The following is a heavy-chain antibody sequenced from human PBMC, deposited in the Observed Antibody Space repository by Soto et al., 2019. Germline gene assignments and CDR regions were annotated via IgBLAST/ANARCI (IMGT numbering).Heavy chain of an antibody. CDR3: ALHLYSYGGFDY. D-gene: IGHD5-18*01. CDR2: IYYSGST. CDR1: GGSISSYY. V-gene: IGHV4-59*01. Sequence: PSETLSLTCTVSGGSISSYYWSWIRQPPGKGLEWIGYIYYSGSTNYNPSLKSRVTISVDTSKNQFSLKLSSVTAADTAVYYCALHLYSYGGFDYWGQGTLVTVSS. J-gene: IGHJ4*02.